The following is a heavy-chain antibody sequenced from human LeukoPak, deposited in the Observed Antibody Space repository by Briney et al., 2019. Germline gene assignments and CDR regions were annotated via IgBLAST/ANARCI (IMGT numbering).Heavy chain of an antibody. V-gene: IGHV1-2*02. Sequence: ASVKVSCKASGCTFTGYFIHWVRQAPGQGLEWMGWINPNSGGTNYAQKFQGRVTMTRDTSISTAYMELSRLRSDDTAVYYCAISDYGGKSPPLDYWGQGTLVTVSS. CDR2: INPNSGGT. CDR1: GCTFTGYF. D-gene: IGHD4-23*01. CDR3: AISDYGGKSPPLDY. J-gene: IGHJ4*02.